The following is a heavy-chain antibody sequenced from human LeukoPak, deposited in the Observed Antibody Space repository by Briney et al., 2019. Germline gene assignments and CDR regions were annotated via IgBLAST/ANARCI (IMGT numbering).Heavy chain of an antibody. CDR3: AKAPVTTCSGAYCYPFDY. J-gene: IGHJ4*02. D-gene: IGHD2-15*01. CDR2: ISVSGNT. CDR1: GFTLSSYA. V-gene: IGHV3-23*01. Sequence: GGSMRLSCAASGFTLSSYAMSWVRQGPGKGLEWVSAISVSGNTYHADSVKGRFTISRDSYKNTLYLQMNSLRAEDAAVYYCAKAPVTTCSGAYCYPFDYWGQGTLVTVSS.